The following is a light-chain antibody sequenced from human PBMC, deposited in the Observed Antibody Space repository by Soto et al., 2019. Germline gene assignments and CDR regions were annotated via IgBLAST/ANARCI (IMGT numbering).Light chain of an antibody. Sequence: DIQMTQSPSAMSASVGDSITITCRASQGINNHLVWFQQKPGKVPQRLIYAASRLPSGVPSTFSGSGSGTEFTLTISSLQPEDSATYYCLQHNSYPLAFGGGTKVEI. CDR2: AAS. V-gene: IGKV1-17*03. CDR3: LQHNSYPLA. CDR1: QGINNH. J-gene: IGKJ4*01.